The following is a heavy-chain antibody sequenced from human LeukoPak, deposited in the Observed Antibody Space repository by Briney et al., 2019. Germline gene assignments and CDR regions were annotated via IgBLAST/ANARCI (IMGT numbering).Heavy chain of an antibody. CDR2: IYSGGST. Sequence: PGGSLRLSCAASGFTVSSNYMSWVRQAPGKGLEWVSVIYSGGSTYYADSVKGRFTISRDNSKNTLYMEVNSLRAEDTAVYYCAREGGRTVAGTFDNWGQGTLVTVSS. V-gene: IGHV3-66*02. D-gene: IGHD6-19*01. CDR3: AREGGRTVAGTFDN. CDR1: GFTVSSNY. J-gene: IGHJ4*02.